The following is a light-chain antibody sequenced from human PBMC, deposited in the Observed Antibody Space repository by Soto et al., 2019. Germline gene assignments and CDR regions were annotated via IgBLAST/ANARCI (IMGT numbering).Light chain of an antibody. CDR3: QQRSSWPS. V-gene: IGKV3-11*01. Sequence: EIVLTQSPVILSLSPGDRATLSCRASQSVSSFIAWYQQKPGQAPRLLIYDAFNRASGIPARFGGSGSGTDFTLTISSLEPEDFAVYYCQQRSSWPSFGPGTKVDVK. CDR2: DAF. CDR1: QSVSSF. J-gene: IGKJ3*01.